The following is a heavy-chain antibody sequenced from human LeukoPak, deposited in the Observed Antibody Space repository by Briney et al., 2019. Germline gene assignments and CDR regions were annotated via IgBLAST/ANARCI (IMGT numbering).Heavy chain of an antibody. CDR3: ARLVVVAATPAYLFDY. J-gene: IGHJ4*02. CDR2: IYYSGST. Sequence: KPSETLSLTCTVSGGSISSYYWSWIRQPPGKGLEWMGYIYYSGSTNYNPSLKSRVTISVDTSKNQFSLKLSSVTAADTAVYYCARLVVVAATPAYLFDYWGQGTLVTVSS. D-gene: IGHD2-15*01. V-gene: IGHV4-59*08. CDR1: GGSISSYY.